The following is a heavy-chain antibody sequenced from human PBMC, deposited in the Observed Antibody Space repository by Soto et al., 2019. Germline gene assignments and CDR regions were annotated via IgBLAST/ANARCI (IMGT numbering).Heavy chain of an antibody. V-gene: IGHV2-5*02. Sequence: SGPTLVNPTQTLTLTCTFSGFSLSSREVSVGWIRQPPGKALEWLALIYWDDDGVSSPSLKNRLTIIKATSKNQGVRTRTNMVAVNSATYYYVHSTDYPYYFDYWGQGALVTVSS. CDR3: VHSTDYPYYFDY. CDR2: IYWDDDG. D-gene: IGHD3-16*01. J-gene: IGHJ4*02. CDR1: GFSLSSREVS.